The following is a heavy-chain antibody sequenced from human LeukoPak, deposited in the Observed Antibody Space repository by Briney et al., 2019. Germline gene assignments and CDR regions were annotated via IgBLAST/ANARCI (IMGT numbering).Heavy chain of an antibody. D-gene: IGHD3-22*01. J-gene: IGHJ6*02. CDR1: GYTFTSYG. CDR3: ARDSPMIVGVKKIFHYYYGMEV. V-gene: IGHV1-18*01. CDR2: ISAYNGNT. Sequence: WASVKVSCKASGYTFTSYGISWVRQAPGQGLEWMGWISAYNGNTNYAQKLQGRVTMTTDTSTSTAYMELRSLRSDDTAVYYCARDSPMIVGVKKIFHYYYGMEVWGQGTTVTVSS.